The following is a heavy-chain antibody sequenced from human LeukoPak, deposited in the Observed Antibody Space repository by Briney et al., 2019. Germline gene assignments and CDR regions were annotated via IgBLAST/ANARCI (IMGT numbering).Heavy chain of an antibody. CDR3: ARDGYCSGGSCYVDY. CDR2: ISSSGSSI. CDR1: GFTFSDYY. J-gene: IGHJ4*02. V-gene: IGHV3-11*01. Sequence: GGPLRLSCAASGFTFSDYYMSWIRQAPGKGLEWVSYISSSGSSIYYADSVKGRFTISRDNAKNSLYLQMNSLRAEDTAVYYCARDGYCSGGSCYVDYWGQGTLVTVPS. D-gene: IGHD2-15*01.